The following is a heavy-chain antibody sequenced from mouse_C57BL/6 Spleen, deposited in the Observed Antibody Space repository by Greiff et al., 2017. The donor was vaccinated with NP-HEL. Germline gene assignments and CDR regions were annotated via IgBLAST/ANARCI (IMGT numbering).Heavy chain of an antibody. V-gene: IGHV1-61*01. J-gene: IGHJ2*01. CDR3: ARFGTYYFDY. Sequence: QVHVKQPGAELVRPGSSVKLSCKASGYTFTSYWMDWVKQRPGQGLEWIGNIYPSDSETHYNQKFKDKATLTVDKSSSTAYMQLSSLTSEDSAVYYCARFGTYYFDYWGQGTTLTVSS. CDR2: IYPSDSET. CDR1: GYTFTSYW. D-gene: IGHD4-1*01.